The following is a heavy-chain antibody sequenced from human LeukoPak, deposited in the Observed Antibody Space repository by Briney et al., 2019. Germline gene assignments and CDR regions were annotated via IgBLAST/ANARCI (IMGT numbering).Heavy chain of an antibody. J-gene: IGHJ4*02. D-gene: IGHD6-13*01. CDR3: ARVQQLGQGFHY. V-gene: IGHV6-1*01. CDR1: GDSVSNNNVA. CDR2: TYYRSKWYN. Sequence: SQTLSLTCAISGDSVSNNNVAWNWVRQSPSRGLEWLGGTYYRSKWYNDYAVSVKSRITITPDTSKNQVSLQLSSVSLEDTAIYFCARVQQLGQGFHYWGQGTLVTVSS.